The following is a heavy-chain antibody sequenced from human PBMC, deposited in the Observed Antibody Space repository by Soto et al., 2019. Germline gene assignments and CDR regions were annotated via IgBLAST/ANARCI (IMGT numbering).Heavy chain of an antibody. J-gene: IGHJ5*02. CDR3: ARASGSEGNNWFDP. CDR2: IYYSGST. Sequence: SETLSLTCTVSGGSISSGGYYWSWIRQHPGKGLEWIGYIYYSGSTYYNPSLKSRVTISVDTSKTQFSLKLSPVTAAETAVYYCARASGSEGNNWFDPWGQGTLVTVSS. CDR1: GGSISSGGYY. V-gene: IGHV4-31*03. D-gene: IGHD2-8*02.